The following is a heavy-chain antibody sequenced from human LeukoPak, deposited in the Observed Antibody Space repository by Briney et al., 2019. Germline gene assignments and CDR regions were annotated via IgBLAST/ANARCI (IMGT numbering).Heavy chain of an antibody. CDR1: GFTFSSYA. CDR3: AKLGIAAAGFLDY. V-gene: IGHV3-30-3*02. J-gene: IGHJ4*02. D-gene: IGHD6-13*01. CDR2: ISYDGSNK. Sequence: PGRSLRLSCAASGFTFSSYAMHWVRQAPGKGLEWVAVISYDGSNKYYADSVKGRFTISRDNSKNTLYLQMNSLRAEDTAVYYCAKLGIAAAGFLDYWGQGTLVTVSS.